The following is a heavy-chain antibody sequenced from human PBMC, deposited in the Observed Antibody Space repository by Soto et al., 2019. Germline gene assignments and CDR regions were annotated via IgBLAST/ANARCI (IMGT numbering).Heavy chain of an antibody. CDR2: INHSGST. V-gene: IGHV4-34*01. CDR3: ARGRGIAVY. D-gene: IGHD6-13*01. CDR1: GGSFSGYY. J-gene: IGHJ4*03. Sequence: SETLSLTCAFYGGSFSGYYWSWIRQPPGKGLEWIGEINHSGSTNYNPSLKSRLTISVDTSKNQFSLKLSSVTAADTAVYYCARGRGIAVYWGQGTMVTVSS.